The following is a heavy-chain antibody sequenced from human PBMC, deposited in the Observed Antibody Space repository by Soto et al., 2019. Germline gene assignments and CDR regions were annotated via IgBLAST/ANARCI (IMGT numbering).Heavy chain of an antibody. J-gene: IGHJ4*02. CDR2: IYHSGST. CDR3: SDGPNWDYLSF. V-gene: IGHV4-4*02. CDR1: GGSISSSNW. D-gene: IGHD1-7*01. Sequence: PSETLSLTCAVSGGSISSSNWWSWVRQPPGKELEWIGEIYHSGSTNYNPSLKSRVTISVDKSQNQFSLKLRSVTAADTAVYYYSDGPNWDYLSFWSRGTLVTVSA.